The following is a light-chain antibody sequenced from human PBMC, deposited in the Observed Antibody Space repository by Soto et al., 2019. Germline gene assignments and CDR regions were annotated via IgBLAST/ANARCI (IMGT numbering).Light chain of an antibody. CDR1: SRDVGGYNY. V-gene: IGLV2-14*01. J-gene: IGLJ3*02. Sequence: QSALTQPASVSGSPGQSITISCTGTSRDVGGYNYVSWHQQHPGKAPKVIITEVSNRPSGVSNRFSGSKSGNTASLTVSGLQAEDEADYYCTAYAGGNTLVFGGGTKLTVL. CDR2: EVS. CDR3: TAYAGGNTLV.